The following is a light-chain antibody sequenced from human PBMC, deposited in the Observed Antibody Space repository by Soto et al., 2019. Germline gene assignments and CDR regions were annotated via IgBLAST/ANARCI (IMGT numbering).Light chain of an antibody. CDR2: DAS. J-gene: IGKJ3*01. CDR3: LQHNTYPFA. CDR1: QGIGND. Sequence: DIQMTQSPSSLSASVGDRVTITCRASQGIGNDLDWYQQNPGKAPKRLIYDASGLQSGVPPRFSGSGSGTEFTLTISSLQPEDFATYYCLQHNTYPFAFGPGTKVDVK. V-gene: IGKV1-17*01.